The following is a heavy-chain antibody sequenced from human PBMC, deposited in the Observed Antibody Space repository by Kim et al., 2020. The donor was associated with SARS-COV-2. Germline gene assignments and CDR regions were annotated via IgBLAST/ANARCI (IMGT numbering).Heavy chain of an antibody. Sequence: SETLSLTCAVYGGSFSGYYWSWIRQPPGKGLEWIGEINHSGSTNYNPSLKSRVTISVDTSKNQFSLKLSSVTAADTAVYYCARPKGVGATVGAFDIWGQGTMVTVSS. V-gene: IGHV4-34*01. CDR2: INHSGST. CDR1: GGSFSGYY. CDR3: ARPKGVGATVGAFDI. D-gene: IGHD1-26*01. J-gene: IGHJ3*02.